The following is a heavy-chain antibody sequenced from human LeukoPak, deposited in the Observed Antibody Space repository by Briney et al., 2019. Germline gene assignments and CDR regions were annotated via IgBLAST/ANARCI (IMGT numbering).Heavy chain of an antibody. Sequence: GASVKVSCKASGGTFSSYAISWVRQAPGQGLEWMGRIIPIFGTANYARKFQGRVTITTDESTSTAYMELSSLRSEDTAVYYCAILRWGGNPLDAFDIWGQGTMVTVSS. CDR3: AILRWGGNPLDAFDI. D-gene: IGHD4-23*01. V-gene: IGHV1-69*05. CDR1: GGTFSSYA. J-gene: IGHJ3*02. CDR2: IIPIFGTA.